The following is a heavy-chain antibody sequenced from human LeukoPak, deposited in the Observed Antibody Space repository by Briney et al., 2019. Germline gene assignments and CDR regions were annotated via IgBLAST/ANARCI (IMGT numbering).Heavy chain of an antibody. CDR3: ARGFFVGSGWYYYYYYMDV. V-gene: IGHV3-21*01. J-gene: IGHJ6*03. D-gene: IGHD6-19*01. CDR1: GFTFSSYS. Sequence: GGSLRLSCAASGFTFSSYSMNWVRQAPGKGLEWVSSISTSSIYIYYADSVKGRFTISRDNAKNSLYLQMNSLRAEDTAVYYCARGFFVGSGWYYYYYYMDVWGKGTTVTVSS. CDR2: ISTSSIYI.